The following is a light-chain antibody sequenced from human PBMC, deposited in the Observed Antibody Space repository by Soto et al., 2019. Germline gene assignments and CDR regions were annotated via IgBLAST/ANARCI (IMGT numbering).Light chain of an antibody. CDR3: QQYNNWPLT. CDR2: GAS. Sequence: EIVMTQSPATLSVSPGERATLSCRASQSVSSNLAWDQQKPGQAPRLLIYGASTRATGFPARFSGSGSGTAFTLTIRSLQSEDFAVYYCQQYNNWPLTFGGGTKVEIK. J-gene: IGKJ4*01. V-gene: IGKV3-15*01. CDR1: QSVSSN.